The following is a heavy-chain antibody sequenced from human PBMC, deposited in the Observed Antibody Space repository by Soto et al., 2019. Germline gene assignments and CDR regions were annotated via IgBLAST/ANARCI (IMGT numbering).Heavy chain of an antibody. CDR1: GGSFSGYY. D-gene: IGHD6-6*01. V-gene: IGHV4-34*01. CDR3: ARGRSSSFYFDY. CDR2: INHSGST. J-gene: IGHJ4*02. Sequence: QVQLQQWGAGLLKPSETLSLTCAVYGGSFSGYYWSWIRQPPGKGLEWIGEINHSGSTNYNPSLKNRVTISVDTSKNQFSLKLSSVTAADTAVYYCARGRSSSFYFDYWGQGTLVTVSS.